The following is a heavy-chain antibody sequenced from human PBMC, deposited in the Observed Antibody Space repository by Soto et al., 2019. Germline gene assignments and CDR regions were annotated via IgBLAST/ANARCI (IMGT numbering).Heavy chain of an antibody. D-gene: IGHD2-8*01. J-gene: IGHJ5*02. CDR2: IYYSGST. V-gene: IGHV4-30-4*01. CDR1: GGSISSGDYY. CDR3: ARGFGLNGVLFDP. Sequence: QVQLQESGPGLVKPSQTLSLTCTVSGGSISSGDYYWSWIRQPPGKGLEWIGYIYYSGSTYYNPSLKSRVTIAVDTSKNQFSLKLGSVTAADTAVYYCARGFGLNGVLFDPWGQGTLVTVSS.